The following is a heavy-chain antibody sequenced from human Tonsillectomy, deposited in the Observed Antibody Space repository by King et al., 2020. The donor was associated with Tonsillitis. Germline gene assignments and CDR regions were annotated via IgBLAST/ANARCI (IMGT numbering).Heavy chain of an antibody. Sequence: VQLVESGGGLVQPGRSLRLSCTASGFTFGDYAVTWFRQAPGKGLEWVAFIRSRAYSGTTEYAASVKGRFTISRDDSKGIAYLQMNSLKTEDTAVYYCTRVGSRYPLGREAFDIWGQGTMVTVSS. CDR3: TRVGSRYPLGREAFDI. CDR1: GFTFGDYA. CDR2: IRSRAYSGTT. D-gene: IGHD3-3*01. J-gene: IGHJ3*02. V-gene: IGHV3-49*03.